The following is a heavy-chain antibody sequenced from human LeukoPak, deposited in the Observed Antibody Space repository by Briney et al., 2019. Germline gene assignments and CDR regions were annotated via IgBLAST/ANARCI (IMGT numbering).Heavy chain of an antibody. J-gene: IGHJ4*02. V-gene: IGHV3-30*02. CDR1: GFTFSSYG. CDR2: IRYDVSNK. CDR3: ARGHTAVTRHFDF. Sequence: PGGSLRLSCAASGFTFSSYGMHWVRQAPGKGLEWVAFIRYDVSNKYYADSVKGRFTISRDNSKNTLYLQMNSLRVEDTSVYYCARGHTAVTRHFDFWGQGTLVTVSS. D-gene: IGHD4-17*01.